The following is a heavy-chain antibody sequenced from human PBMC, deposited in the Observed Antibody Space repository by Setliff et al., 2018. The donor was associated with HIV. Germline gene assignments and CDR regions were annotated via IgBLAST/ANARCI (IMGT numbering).Heavy chain of an antibody. J-gene: IGHJ4*02. CDR2: ISGSGGTK. D-gene: IGHD6-19*01. CDR1: EFTFSSYA. Sequence: PGGSLRLSCVASEFTFSSYAMNWVRQAPGKGLEWVSTISGSGGTKYYADSVKGRFTISRDNSKNTLYLRMDSLRAEDTAIYYCAKEVLEIAVAASWGQGTLVTVSS. CDR3: AKEVLEIAVAAS. V-gene: IGHV3-23*01.